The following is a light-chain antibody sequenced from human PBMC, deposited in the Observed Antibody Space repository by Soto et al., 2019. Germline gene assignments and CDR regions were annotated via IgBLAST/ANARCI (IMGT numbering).Light chain of an antibody. J-gene: IGKJ2*01. Sequence: ERVMRQSPATLSVSPGKRATLSCRASQSVGSVLAWYQQKPGQAPRLLIYGASTRATGIPARFSGSGSGTDFTLTISSLPSEDFAVYHCQQYNNWPPTFGQGTKLEIK. CDR1: QSVGSV. V-gene: IGKV3-15*01. CDR2: GAS. CDR3: QQYNNWPPT.